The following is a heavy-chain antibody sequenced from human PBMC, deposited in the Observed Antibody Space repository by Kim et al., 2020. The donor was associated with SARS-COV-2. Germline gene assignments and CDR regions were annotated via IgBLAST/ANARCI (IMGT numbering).Heavy chain of an antibody. CDR3: MKGGWGWIWDH. D-gene: IGHD2-2*03. Sequence: GGSLRLSCTTSGFTFTGYAMSWVRQAPGKGLEWVSSIDGSDGTTYYVDSVKGRFTISRDNSKNTRYLQMSTLRADDTAVYYCMKGGWGWIWDHWGQGTLVTVAS. CDR1: GFTFTGYA. V-gene: IGHV3-23*01. CDR2: IDGSDGTT. J-gene: IGHJ4*02.